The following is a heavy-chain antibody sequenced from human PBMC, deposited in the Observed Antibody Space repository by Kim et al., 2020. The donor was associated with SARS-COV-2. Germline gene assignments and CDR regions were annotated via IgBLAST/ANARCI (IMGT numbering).Heavy chain of an antibody. D-gene: IGHD3-10*01. CDR3: ARERVPSSGSGYYYYYGMDV. V-gene: IGHV3-30-3*01. Sequence: GGSLRLSCAASGFTFSSYAMHWVRQAPGKGLEWVAVISYDGSNKYYADSVKGRFTISRDNSKNTLYLQMNSLRAEDTAVYYCARERVPSSGSGYYYYYGMDVWGQGTTVTVSS. CDR2: ISYDGSNK. J-gene: IGHJ6*02. CDR1: GFTFSSYA.